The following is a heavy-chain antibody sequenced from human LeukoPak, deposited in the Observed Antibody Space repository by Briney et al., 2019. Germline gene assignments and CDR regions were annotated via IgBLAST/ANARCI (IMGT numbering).Heavy chain of an antibody. CDR1: GHSISSGYS. D-gene: IGHD3-10*01. CDR3: ATDPDYYQAFDI. CDR2: IYHSGST. J-gene: IGHJ3*02. V-gene: IGHV4-38-2*02. Sequence: SETLSLTCTASGHSISSGYSWGWIRQPPGKGLEWIGSIYHSGSTYYNPSLKSRVTISVDTSKNQFSLKLSSVTAADTAVYYCATDPDYYQAFDIWGQGTMVTVSS.